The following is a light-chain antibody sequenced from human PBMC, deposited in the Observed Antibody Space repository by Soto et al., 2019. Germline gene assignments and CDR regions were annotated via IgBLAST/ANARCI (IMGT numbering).Light chain of an antibody. V-gene: IGLV1-44*01. Sequence: QSVLTQPPSASGTPGQSVTISCSGSSTDIGTNTANWYQQLPGTAPRLLIYSTNQQPPRVPDRFSGSRSGTSASLAISGLQSDDEANYYCAAWDDSLNGWVFGGGTKLTVL. J-gene: IGLJ3*02. CDR1: STDIGTNT. CDR3: AAWDDSLNGWV. CDR2: STN.